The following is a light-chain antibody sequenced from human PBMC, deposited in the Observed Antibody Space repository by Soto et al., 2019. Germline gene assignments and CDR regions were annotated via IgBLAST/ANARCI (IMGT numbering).Light chain of an antibody. J-gene: IGLJ2*01. Sequence: QSVLTQPPSASGSPGQSVTISCTGTSSDVGGYDYVSWYQQHPGKAPKFMIYEVNKRPSGVPDRFSGSKSGNTASLTVSGLQAEDEADYYCSSYAGSNNLLFGGGTKLTVL. CDR3: SSYAGSNNLL. CDR1: SSDVGGYDY. V-gene: IGLV2-8*01. CDR2: EVN.